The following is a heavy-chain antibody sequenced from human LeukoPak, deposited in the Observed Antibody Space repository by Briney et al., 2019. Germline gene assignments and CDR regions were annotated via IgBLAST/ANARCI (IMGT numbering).Heavy chain of an antibody. CDR1: GFTFSNYA. J-gene: IGHJ4*02. V-gene: IGHV3-23*01. CDR3: ANFGCNSTRCLDY. D-gene: IGHD2-2*01. Sequence: GGSLRLSCAASGFTFSNYAMSWVRQAPGKGLEYVSAISGGGASTYYADSVKGRFTISRDNSKNTLYLQMNSLRAEDTAVYYCANFGCNSTRCLDYWGQGTLVTVSS. CDR2: ISGGGAST.